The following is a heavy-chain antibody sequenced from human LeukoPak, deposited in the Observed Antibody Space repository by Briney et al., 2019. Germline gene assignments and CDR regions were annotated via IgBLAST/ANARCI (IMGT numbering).Heavy chain of an antibody. V-gene: IGHV5-51*01. CDR3: GRIPAAGSLKGSFDI. CDR1: GYSFTSYW. Sequence: GESLKISCKGSGYSFTSYWIGWVRQMPGKGLEWMGIIYPGDSDTRYSPSFQGQVTISADESISTAYLQWSSLKASDSAMYYCGRIPAAGSLKGSFDIWGQGTMVTVSS. CDR2: IYPGDSDT. D-gene: IGHD6-13*01. J-gene: IGHJ3*02.